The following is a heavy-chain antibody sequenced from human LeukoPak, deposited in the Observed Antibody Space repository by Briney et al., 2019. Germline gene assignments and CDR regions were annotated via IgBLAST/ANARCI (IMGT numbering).Heavy chain of an antibody. CDR3: ASAGHDGIGYKVC. CDR1: GGSISSSNW. Sequence: PSETLSLTCAVSGGSISSSNWWSWVRQPPGKGLEWIGEIYHSGSANYNPSLKSRVTISVDKSKNQFSLRLSSVTAADTAVYYCASAGHDGIGYKVCWGQGTLVTVPS. CDR2: IYHSGSA. D-gene: IGHD3-22*01. V-gene: IGHV4-4*02. J-gene: IGHJ4*02.